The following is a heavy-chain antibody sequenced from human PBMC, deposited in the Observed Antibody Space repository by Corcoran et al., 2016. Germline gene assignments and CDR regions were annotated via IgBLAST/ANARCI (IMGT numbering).Heavy chain of an antibody. CDR2: IYSGGSA. CDR3: ARGEYVRGSYGYTGFDY. J-gene: IGHJ4*02. D-gene: IGHD3-16*01. V-gene: IGHV3-53*01. Sequence: EVQLVESGGDLIQPGGSLRLSCAASGFIASSTYMTWVRQAPGKGLEWVSLIYSGGSAYYADSVKGRFTISRDNSQNTLYLQMNNLRAEDTAVYYCARGEYVRGSYGYTGFDYWGQGTLVTVSS. CDR1: GFIASSTY.